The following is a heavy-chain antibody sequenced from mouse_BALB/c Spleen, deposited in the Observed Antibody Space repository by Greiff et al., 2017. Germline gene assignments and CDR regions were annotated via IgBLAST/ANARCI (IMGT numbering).Heavy chain of an antibody. V-gene: IGHV5-4*02. CDR1: GFTFSYYY. J-gene: IGHJ4*01. CDR2: ISDGGSYT. CDR3: ARGGDYDAMDY. Sequence: EVMLVESGGGLVKPGGSLKLSCAASGFTFSYYYMYWVRQTPEKRLEWVATISDGGSYTYYPDSVKGRFTISRDNAKNNLYLQMSSLKSEDTAMYYCARGGDYDAMDYWGQGTSVTVSS.